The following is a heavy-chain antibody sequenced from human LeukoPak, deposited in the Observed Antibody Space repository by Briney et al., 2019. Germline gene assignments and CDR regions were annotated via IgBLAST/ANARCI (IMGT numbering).Heavy chain of an antibody. J-gene: IGHJ4*02. Sequence: PGGSLRLSCAASGFTFSSYAVSWVRQAPGKGLEWVSAITGSGGSIYYADSVKGRFTISRDNSKNPVYLQMISLRAEDTAVYYCAKEATPNIPGFDSWGQGTLVTVSS. CDR1: GFTFSSYA. V-gene: IGHV3-23*01. CDR2: ITGSGGSI. CDR3: AKEATPNIPGFDS. D-gene: IGHD2/OR15-2a*01.